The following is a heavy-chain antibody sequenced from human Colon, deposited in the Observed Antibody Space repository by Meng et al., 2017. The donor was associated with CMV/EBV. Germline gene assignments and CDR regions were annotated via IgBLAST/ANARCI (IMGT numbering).Heavy chain of an antibody. V-gene: IGHV4-34*01. Sequence: SETLSLTCAVYGGSFSGYYWSWIRQPPGKGLEWIGEINHSGSTNYNPPLKSRVTLSIDTSQSQFSLNLNSATAADTAVYYCARGFNSGWSIDSWGQGTLVTVSS. D-gene: IGHD6-19*01. CDR1: GGSFSGYY. CDR2: INHSGST. CDR3: ARGFNSGWSIDS. J-gene: IGHJ4*02.